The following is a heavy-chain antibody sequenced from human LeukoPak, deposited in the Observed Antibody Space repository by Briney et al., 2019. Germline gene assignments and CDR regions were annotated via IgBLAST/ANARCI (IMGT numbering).Heavy chain of an antibody. CDR1: GYAFTSYD. Sequence: ASVKVSCKASGYAFTSYDVNWVRQATGQGLEWMGWMNPNSGNTGYAQKFQGRVTMTRNTSTSTAYMGLSSLRSEDTAVYYCARKGYDTQAYYYYYGMDVWGQGTTVAVSS. CDR3: ARKGYDTQAYYYYYGMDV. J-gene: IGHJ6*02. CDR2: MNPNSGNT. D-gene: IGHD6-13*01. V-gene: IGHV1-8*01.